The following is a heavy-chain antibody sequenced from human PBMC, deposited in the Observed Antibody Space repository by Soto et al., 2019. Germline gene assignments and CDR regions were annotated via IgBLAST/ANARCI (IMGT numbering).Heavy chain of an antibody. J-gene: IGHJ6*03. Sequence: GASVKVSCKASGYTFTSYGISWVRQAPGQGLEWMGWISAYNGNTNYAQKLQGRVTMTTDTSTSTAYMELRSLRSDDTAVYYCASDGSGRPNYYYYMDVWGKGTTVTVSS. V-gene: IGHV1-18*01. D-gene: IGHD3-10*01. CDR2: ISAYNGNT. CDR1: GYTFTSYG. CDR3: ASDGSGRPNYYYYMDV.